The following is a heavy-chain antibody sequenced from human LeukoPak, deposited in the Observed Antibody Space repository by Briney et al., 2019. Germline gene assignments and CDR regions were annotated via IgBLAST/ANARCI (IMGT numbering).Heavy chain of an antibody. V-gene: IGHV1-2*02. Sequence: ASVKVSCKASGYTFTSYDINWVRQATGQGLEWMGWINPNSGGTNYAQKFQGRVTMTRDTSISTAYMELSRLRSDDTAVYYCARDWEGRWAHIGYWGQGTLVTVSS. CDR2: INPNSGGT. D-gene: IGHD1-26*01. CDR3: ARDWEGRWAHIGY. CDR1: GYTFTSYD. J-gene: IGHJ4*02.